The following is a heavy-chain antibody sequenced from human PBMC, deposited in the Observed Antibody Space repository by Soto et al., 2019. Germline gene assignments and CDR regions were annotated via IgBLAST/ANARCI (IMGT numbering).Heavy chain of an antibody. CDR2: IYYSGST. Sequence: SETLSLTCTVSGGSISSYYWSWIRQPPGKGLEWIGYIYYSGSTNYNPSLKSRVTISVDTSKNQFSLKLSSVTAADTAVYYCARVSYDSSGYLAFDIWGQGTMVTVSS. J-gene: IGHJ3*02. CDR3: ARVSYDSSGYLAFDI. D-gene: IGHD3-22*01. V-gene: IGHV4-59*01. CDR1: GGSISSYY.